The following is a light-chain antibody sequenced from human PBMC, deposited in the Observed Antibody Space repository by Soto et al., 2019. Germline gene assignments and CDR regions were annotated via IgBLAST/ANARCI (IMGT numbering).Light chain of an antibody. Sequence: PGERATLSCRSSRRVSASYLAWYHQKPGQAPRRLIYGASSRASGFPDRFSGSGSGTDFTLTISRLEPEDSAVYYWQQYDTSATFGHGTKLEI. J-gene: IGKJ2*01. CDR2: GAS. CDR3: QQYDTSAT. CDR1: RRVSASY. V-gene: IGKV3-20*01.